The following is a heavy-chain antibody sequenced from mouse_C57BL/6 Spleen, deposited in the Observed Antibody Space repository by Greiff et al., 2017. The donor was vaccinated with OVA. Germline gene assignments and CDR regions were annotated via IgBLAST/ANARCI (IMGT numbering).Heavy chain of an antibody. V-gene: IGHV1-69*01. J-gene: IGHJ3*01. CDR2: IDPSDGYT. Sequence: QVQLQQPGAELVMPGASVKLSCKASGYTFTSYWMHWVKQRPGQGLEWIGEIDPSDGYTNYNQKFKGKATLTVDKSSSTAYMQLSSLTSEDSAVYDGARSASYYGSSPWFAYWGQGTLVTVSA. D-gene: IGHD1-1*01. CDR1: GYTFTSYW. CDR3: ARSASYYGSSPWFAY.